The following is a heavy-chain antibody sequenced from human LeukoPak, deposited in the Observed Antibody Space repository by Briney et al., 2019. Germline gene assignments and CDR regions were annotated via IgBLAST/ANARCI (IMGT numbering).Heavy chain of an antibody. CDR1: GYTFISYR. D-gene: IGHD2-15*01. J-gene: IGHJ2*01. CDR3: ARQLGGGYGYWYFDF. CDR2: IYPGDSDT. Sequence: GESLKISCKGSGYTFISYRIGWVRQMPGKGLEWMGIIYPGDSDTIYSPSFQGQVTISVDKSISTAYLQWSSLKASGTAMYYCARQLGGGYGYWYFDFWGRGTLVTASS. V-gene: IGHV5-51*01.